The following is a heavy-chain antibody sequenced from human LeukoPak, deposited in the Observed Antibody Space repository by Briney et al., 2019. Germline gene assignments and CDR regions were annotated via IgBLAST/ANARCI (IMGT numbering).Heavy chain of an antibody. D-gene: IGHD3/OR15-3a*01. CDR3: AKVATWTYFDS. Sequence: GGSLRLSCAASGFTFSNYAMHWVRQAPGKGLEWVAVISYDGRNNHYADSVKGRFTISRDNSKNTLYLQLTSLRVDDTAIYYCAKVATWTYFDSWGQGTLVTVSS. J-gene: IGHJ4*02. CDR1: GFTFSNYA. V-gene: IGHV3-30*04. CDR2: ISYDGRNN.